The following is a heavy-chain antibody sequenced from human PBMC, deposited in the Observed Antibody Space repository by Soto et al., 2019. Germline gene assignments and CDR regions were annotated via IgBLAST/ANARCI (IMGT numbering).Heavy chain of an antibody. CDR2: INTYNGNT. Sequence: QVQLVQSGAEVKNPGASVKVSCKASGYTFTRYGIGWARQAPGQGLEWMGWINTYNGNTNYAQNVQGRVTLTTDTSTSTAYMELRSLRSNDTATYYCAMVDVYVTPSPQDVWGQVTTVIVSS. J-gene: IGHJ6*02. CDR3: AMVDVYVTPSPQDV. D-gene: IGHD3-16*01. V-gene: IGHV1-18*01. CDR1: GYTFTRYG.